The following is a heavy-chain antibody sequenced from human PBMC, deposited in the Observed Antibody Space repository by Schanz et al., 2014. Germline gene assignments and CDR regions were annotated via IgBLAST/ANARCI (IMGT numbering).Heavy chain of an antibody. J-gene: IGHJ4*02. Sequence: QVQLVQSGAEVKKPGASVKVSCKASGYTFTSHGISWVRQAPGQGLEWMGWINPNSGDTNYAQKFQGWVTMTRDTSISTAYMELSSLTSEDTAVHYCARGRGFYDYWGQGTLVTDSS. CDR1: GYTFTSHG. V-gene: IGHV1-2*04. CDR3: ARGRGFYDY. D-gene: IGHD3-10*01. CDR2: INPNSGDT.